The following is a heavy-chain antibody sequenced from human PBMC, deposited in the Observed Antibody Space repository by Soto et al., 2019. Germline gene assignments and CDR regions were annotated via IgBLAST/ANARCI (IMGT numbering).Heavy chain of an antibody. J-gene: IGHJ6*02. V-gene: IGHV6-1*01. CDR3: ARDDWGSRYGMDV. D-gene: IGHD7-27*01. CDR1: GDSVSSNSAA. Sequence: SQTLSLTCAISGDSVSSNSAAWDCIIHSASRGLEWLGRTYYRSKWYNDYAVSVKSRITINPDTSKNQFSLQLNSVTPEDTAVYYCARDDWGSRYGMDVWGQGTTVTVSS. CDR2: TYYRSKWYN.